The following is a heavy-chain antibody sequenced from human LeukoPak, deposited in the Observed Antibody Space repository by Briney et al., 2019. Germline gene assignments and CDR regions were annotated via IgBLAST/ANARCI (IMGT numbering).Heavy chain of an antibody. D-gene: IGHD7-27*01. CDR3: ARVPMGTYGMDV. CDR2: ISSSSSYI. J-gene: IGHJ6*02. Sequence: GGSLRLSCAASGSTFGNYYMSWVRQAPGKGLEWVSSISSSSSYIYYADSVKGRFTISRDNAKNSLYLQMNSLRAEDTAVYYCARVPMGTYGMDVWGQGTTVTVSS. V-gene: IGHV3-21*01. CDR1: GSTFGNYY.